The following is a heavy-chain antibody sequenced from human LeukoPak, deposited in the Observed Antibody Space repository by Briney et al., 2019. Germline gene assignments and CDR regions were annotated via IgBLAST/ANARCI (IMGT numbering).Heavy chain of an antibody. CDR1: GGSFSGYY. CDR3: AREGKYYDILTGPEGYYFDY. D-gene: IGHD3-9*01. V-gene: IGHV4-34*01. J-gene: IGHJ4*02. Sequence: SETLSLTCAVSGGSFSGYYWSWIRQPPGKGLEWIGEINHSGSTNYNPSLKSRVTISVDTSKNQFSLKLSSVTAADTAVYYCAREGKYYDILTGPEGYYFDYWGQGTLVTVSS. CDR2: INHSGST.